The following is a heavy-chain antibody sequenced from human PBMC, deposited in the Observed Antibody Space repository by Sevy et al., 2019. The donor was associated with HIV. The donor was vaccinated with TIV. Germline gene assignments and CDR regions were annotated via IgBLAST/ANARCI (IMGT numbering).Heavy chain of an antibody. V-gene: IGHV3-23*01. CDR2: ITGGGDST. J-gene: IGHJ4*02. D-gene: IGHD5-18*01. CDR3: AAGDTSMGTDLDY. Sequence: GGSLRLSCAASGFTVSTYAINWVRQAPGEGLEWVSAITGGGDSTYYADSVKGRFTISRDNSKNVVYLQMNSLRAEDTAVYYCAAGDTSMGTDLDYWGQGTLVTVSS. CDR1: GFTVSTYA.